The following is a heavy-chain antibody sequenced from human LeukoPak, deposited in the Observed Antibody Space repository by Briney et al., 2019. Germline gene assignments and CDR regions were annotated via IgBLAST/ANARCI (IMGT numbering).Heavy chain of an antibody. V-gene: IGHV1-69*04. J-gene: IGHJ5*02. Sequence: ASVKVSCKASGGTFSSYAISWVRQAPGQGLEWMGRIIPILGIANYAQKFQGRVTITADKSTSTAYMELSSLRSEDTAVYYCASNWNYSFGWFDPWGQGTLVTVSS. CDR2: IIPILGIA. CDR3: ASNWNYSFGWFDP. CDR1: GGTFSSYA. D-gene: IGHD1-7*01.